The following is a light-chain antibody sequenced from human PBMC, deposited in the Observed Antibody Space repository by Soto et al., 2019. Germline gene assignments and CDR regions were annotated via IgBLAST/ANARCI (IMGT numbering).Light chain of an antibody. CDR3: QSYDSSLSGSAV. CDR2: GNS. CDR1: SSNIGAGYD. J-gene: IGLJ2*01. Sequence: QSVLTQPPSVSGAPGQRVTISCTGSSSNIGAGYDVHWYQQLPGTAPKLLIYGNSNRPSGVPDRFSGSKSGTSASLAITGLQAEDEAEDYCQSYDSSLSGSAVFGAGTKVTVL. V-gene: IGLV1-40*01.